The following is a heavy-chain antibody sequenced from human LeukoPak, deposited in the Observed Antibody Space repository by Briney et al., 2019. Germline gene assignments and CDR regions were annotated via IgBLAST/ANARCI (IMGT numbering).Heavy chain of an antibody. V-gene: IGHV1-46*01. Sequence: ASVKVSCKASGYTFTSYYMHWVRQAPGQGLEWMGIINPSGGSTSYAQKFQGRVTMTRDTSTSTVYMELSSLRSEDTAVYYCARDRRVDSSGYYSHFDYWGQGTLVTVSS. CDR3: ARDRRVDSSGYYSHFDY. J-gene: IGHJ4*02. CDR1: GYTFTSYY. CDR2: INPSGGST. D-gene: IGHD3-22*01.